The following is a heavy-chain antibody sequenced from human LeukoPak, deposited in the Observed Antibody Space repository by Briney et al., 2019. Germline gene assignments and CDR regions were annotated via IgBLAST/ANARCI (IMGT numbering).Heavy chain of an antibody. D-gene: IGHD3-10*01. V-gene: IGHV1-18*01. CDR3: ARDSVLLWFGEFDDAFDI. CDR2: ISAYNGNT. CDR1: GYTFTSYG. Sequence: ASVKVSCKASGYTFTSYGISWVRQAPGQGLEWLGWISAYNGNTNYAQKLQGRVTMTTDTSTSTAYMELRSLRSDDTAVYYCARDSVLLWFGEFDDAFDIWGQGTMVTVSS. J-gene: IGHJ3*02.